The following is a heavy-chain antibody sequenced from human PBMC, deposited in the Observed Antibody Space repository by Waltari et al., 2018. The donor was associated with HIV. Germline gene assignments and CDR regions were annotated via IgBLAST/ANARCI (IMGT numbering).Heavy chain of an antibody. CDR1: GGSISSSSYY. CDR3: ASHNVEMATFDY. Sequence: QLQLQESGPGLVKPSETLSLTCTVSGGSISSSSYYWGWIRQPPGKGLEWIGRIYYSGSTYYNPSLKSRVTISVDTSKNQFSRKLSSVTAADTAVYYCASHNVEMATFDYWGQGTLVTVSS. J-gene: IGHJ4*02. D-gene: IGHD5-12*01. V-gene: IGHV4-39*01. CDR2: IYYSGST.